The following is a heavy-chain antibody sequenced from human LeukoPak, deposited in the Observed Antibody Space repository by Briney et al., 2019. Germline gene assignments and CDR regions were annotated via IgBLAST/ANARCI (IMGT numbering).Heavy chain of an antibody. V-gene: IGHV5-51*01. D-gene: IGHD7-27*01. Sequence: GESLEISCKGSGYNFTSYWIGWGRQLPGKGLEWMGIIYPGDSDTRYSPSFQGQATISADESISTAYLQWSSLQASDTAIYYCARLGGNWESDYWGQGTLVTVSS. CDR3: ARLGGNWESDY. J-gene: IGHJ4*02. CDR1: GYNFTSYW. CDR2: IYPGDSDT.